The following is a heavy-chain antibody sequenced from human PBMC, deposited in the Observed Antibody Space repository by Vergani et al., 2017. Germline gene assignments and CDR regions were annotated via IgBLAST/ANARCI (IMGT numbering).Heavy chain of an antibody. V-gene: IGHV5-51*01. CDR3: TRHGPCGDGACLHFDH. J-gene: IGHJ4*02. CDR1: ESSFISNE. D-gene: IGHD2-21*01. Sequence: EVMLVPSGAEVKKPGESLKISCKYSESSFISNEIAWVRQMSGKGLQWMGNINPIDSKIAYSPSFQGQAIMSLDKSSTTAYLQWRSLKASDTAIYYCTRHGPCGDGACLHFDHWGQGTQVTVSS. CDR2: INPIDSKI.